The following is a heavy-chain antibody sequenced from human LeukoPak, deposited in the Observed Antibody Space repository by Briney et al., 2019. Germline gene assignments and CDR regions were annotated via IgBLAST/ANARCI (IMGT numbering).Heavy chain of an antibody. J-gene: IGHJ6*03. CDR2: INPINGGT. CDR3: ARGIDHCSSTTCYLGYYFYMDV. V-gene: IGHV1-2*02. D-gene: IGHD2-2*01. Sequence: ASVKVSCKASGYTFAGYHVHWVRQAPGQGLEWMGWINPINGGTNSAQKFQGRVTMTRDTSISTAYMELSRLRSDDTAVYYCARGIDHCSSTTCYLGYYFYMDVWGEGTMVTVSS. CDR1: GYTFAGYH.